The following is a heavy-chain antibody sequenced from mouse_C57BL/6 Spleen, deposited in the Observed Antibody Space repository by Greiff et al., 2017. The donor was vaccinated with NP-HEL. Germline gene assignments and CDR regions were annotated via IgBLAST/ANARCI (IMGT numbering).Heavy chain of an antibody. V-gene: IGHV5-4*01. CDR3: ARDRGYSNYVLFAY. J-gene: IGHJ3*01. D-gene: IGHD2-5*01. CDR2: ISDGGSYT. CDR1: GFTFSSYA. Sequence: DVMLVESGGGLVKPGGSLKLSCAASGFTFSSYAMSWVRQTPEKRLEWVATISDGGSYTYYPDNVKGRFTISRDNAKNNLYLQMSHLKSEDTAMYYCARDRGYSNYVLFAYWGQGTLVTVSA.